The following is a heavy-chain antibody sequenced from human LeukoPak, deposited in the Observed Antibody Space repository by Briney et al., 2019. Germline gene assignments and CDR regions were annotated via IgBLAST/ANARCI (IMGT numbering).Heavy chain of an antibody. CDR1: GGSFSGYY. V-gene: IGHV4-34*01. CDR2: INHSGST. Sequence: SETLSLTCAVYGGSFSGYYWSWIRQPPGKGLEWIGEINHSGSTNYNPSLKNRVTISVDTSKNQFSLKLSSVTAADTAVYYCASGGVAMGYWGQGTLVTVSS. CDR3: ASGGVAMGY. D-gene: IGHD3-3*01. J-gene: IGHJ4*02.